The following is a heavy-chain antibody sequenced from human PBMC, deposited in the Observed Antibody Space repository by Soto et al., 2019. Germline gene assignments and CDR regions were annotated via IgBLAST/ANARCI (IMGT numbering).Heavy chain of an antibody. CDR1: GSSISSGRYY. J-gene: IGHJ4*02. V-gene: IGHV4-31*03. CDR2: LYYSGST. D-gene: IGHD3-22*01. CDR3: ASGGPRGYYDSSGYYLVTPRPFDY. Sequence: TLSLTCTFSGSSISSGRYYWSRIRQHPGKGLEWTGYLYYSGSTYYNPSLKSRVTISVDTSKNQFSLKLSSVTAADTAVYYCASGGPRGYYDSSGYYLVTPRPFDYWAQGTLVTVSS.